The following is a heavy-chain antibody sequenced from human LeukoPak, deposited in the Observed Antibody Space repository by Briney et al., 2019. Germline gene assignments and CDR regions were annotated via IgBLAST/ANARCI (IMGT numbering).Heavy chain of an antibody. CDR2: IYTSGST. CDR1: GGSISSGSYY. Sequence: SETLSLTCSVSGGSISSGSYYWSWIRQPAGKGPEWIGRIYTSGSTNYDPSLKSRVTISVDTSKNQFSLKLSSVTAADTAVYYCARDLDYGWSWYMDVWGKGTTVTISS. CDR3: ARDLDYGWSWYMDV. J-gene: IGHJ6*03. V-gene: IGHV4-61*02. D-gene: IGHD4-17*01.